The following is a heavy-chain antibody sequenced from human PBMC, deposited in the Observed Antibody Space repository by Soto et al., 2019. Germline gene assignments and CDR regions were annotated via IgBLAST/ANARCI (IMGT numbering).Heavy chain of an antibody. CDR1: GFTFSSYA. CDR2: ISYDGSNK. D-gene: IGHD1-1*01. Sequence: PGGSLRLSCAASGFTFSSYAMHWVRQAPGKGLEWVAVISYDGSNKYYADSVKGRFTISRDNSKNTLYLQMNSLRAEDTAVYYCARDQLDYWGQGTLVTVSS. CDR3: ARDQLDY. V-gene: IGHV3-30-3*01. J-gene: IGHJ4*02.